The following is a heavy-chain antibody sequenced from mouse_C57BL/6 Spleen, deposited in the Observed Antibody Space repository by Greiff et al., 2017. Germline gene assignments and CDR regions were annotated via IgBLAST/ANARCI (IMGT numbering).Heavy chain of an antibody. Sequence: VQLQQSGAELVKPGASVKLSCKASGYTFTSYWMQWVKQRPGQGLEWIGEIDPSDSYTNYNQKFKGKATLTVDTSSSTAYMQLSSLTSEDSAVYYCARQDYGSSYKDWGQGTLVTVSA. CDR3: ARQDYGSSYKD. D-gene: IGHD1-1*01. CDR1: GYTFTSYW. J-gene: IGHJ3*01. V-gene: IGHV1-50*01. CDR2: IDPSDSYT.